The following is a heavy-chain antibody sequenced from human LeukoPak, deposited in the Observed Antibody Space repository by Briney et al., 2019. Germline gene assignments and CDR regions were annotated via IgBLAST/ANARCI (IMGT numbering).Heavy chain of an antibody. CDR1: GYTLTELS. CDR3: ATGGSTSPFGMDV. J-gene: IGHJ6*02. D-gene: IGHD2-2*01. Sequence: EASVKVSCKVSGYTLTELSMHWVRQAPGKGLEWMGGFDPEDGETIYAQKFQGRVTMTEDTSTDTAYMELSSLRSADTAVYYCATGGSTSPFGMDVWGQGTTVTVSS. CDR2: FDPEDGET. V-gene: IGHV1-24*01.